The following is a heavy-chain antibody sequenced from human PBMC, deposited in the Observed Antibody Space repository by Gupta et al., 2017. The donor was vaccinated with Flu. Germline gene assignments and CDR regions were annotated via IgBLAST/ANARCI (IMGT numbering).Heavy chain of an antibody. J-gene: IGHJ4*02. Sequence: EMQLVESGGGLVQPGGSLRLSCAASGFTFSRSYLQWVRQAPGKGLVGVSRINPDGSSTTYAESVKGRFTISRDNAKNTLYLQMNSLGDDDTAVYYCATVTSGCWGQGTLVTVSS. CDR3: ATVTSGC. D-gene: IGHD4-17*01. V-gene: IGHV3-74*03. CDR1: GFTFSRSY. CDR2: INPDGSST.